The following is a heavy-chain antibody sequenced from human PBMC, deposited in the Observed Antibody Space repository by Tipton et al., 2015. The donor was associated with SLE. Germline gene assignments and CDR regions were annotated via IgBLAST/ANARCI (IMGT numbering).Heavy chain of an antibody. CDR2: IYYSGST. D-gene: IGHD5-18*01. J-gene: IGHJ4*02. Sequence: LRLSCTVSGGSISSYYWSWIRQPPGKGLEWIGYIYYSGSTNYNPSLKSQVTISVDTSKNQFSLKLSSVTAADTAVYYCARCVGYSYGFDYWGQGTLVTVSS. CDR3: ARCVGYSYGFDY. V-gene: IGHV4-59*01. CDR1: GGSISSYY.